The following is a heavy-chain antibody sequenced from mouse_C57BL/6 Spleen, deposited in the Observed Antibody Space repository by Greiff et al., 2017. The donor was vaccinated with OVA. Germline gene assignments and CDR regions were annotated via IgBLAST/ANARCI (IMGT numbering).Heavy chain of an antibody. D-gene: IGHD1-1*01. Sequence: QVQLQQSGAELVKPGASVKISCKASGYAFSSYWMNWVKQRPGKGLEWIGQIYPGDGDTNYNGKFKGKATLTADKSSSTAYMQLSSLTSEDSAVYYCARGATVVAKDYFDYWGQGTTLTVSS. CDR1: GYAFSSYW. J-gene: IGHJ2*01. CDR3: ARGATVVAKDYFDY. CDR2: IYPGDGDT. V-gene: IGHV1-80*01.